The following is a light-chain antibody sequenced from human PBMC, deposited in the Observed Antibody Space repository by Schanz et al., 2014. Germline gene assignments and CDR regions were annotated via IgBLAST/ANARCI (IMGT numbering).Light chain of an antibody. V-gene: IGKV4-1*01. J-gene: IGKJ4*01. CDR2: WAS. CDR3: QQYYSTPPPT. Sequence: DIVMTQSPDSLAVSLGERATINCKSSQSVLYTSNNKNYLAWYQHKPGQPPKLLIHWASTRELGVPDRFSGSGSGTDFTLTISSLQAEDVAVYYCQQYYSTPPPTFGGGTKVEIK. CDR1: QSVLYTSNNKNY.